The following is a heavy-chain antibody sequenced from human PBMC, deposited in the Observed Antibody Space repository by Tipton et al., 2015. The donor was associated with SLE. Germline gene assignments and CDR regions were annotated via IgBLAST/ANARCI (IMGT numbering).Heavy chain of an antibody. Sequence: TLSLTCNVSGGSISSGGYSWSWIRQPPGKGLEWIGYIYHSGSTYYNPSLKSRVTISVDRSKNQFSLKLSSVTAADTAVYYCARRDDYGDRRALDYWGQGTLVTVSS. CDR1: GGSISSGGYS. CDR2: IYHSGST. CDR3: ARRDDYGDRRALDY. V-gene: IGHV4-30-2*01. D-gene: IGHD4-17*01. J-gene: IGHJ4*02.